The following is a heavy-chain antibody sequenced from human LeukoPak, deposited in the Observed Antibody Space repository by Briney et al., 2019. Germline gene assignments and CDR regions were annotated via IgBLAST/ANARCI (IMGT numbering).Heavy chain of an antibody. CDR2: VYPGDSDT. CDR1: GYSFTSYW. Sequence: GESLKISCKGSGYSFTSYWIGWVRQMPGKGLEWMGIVYPGDSDTRYSPSFQGQVTTSADKSISTAYLQWSSLKASDTAMYYCASSLSGSYYVFHYWGQGTLVTVSS. D-gene: IGHD1-26*01. J-gene: IGHJ4*02. CDR3: ASSLSGSYYVFHY. V-gene: IGHV5-51*01.